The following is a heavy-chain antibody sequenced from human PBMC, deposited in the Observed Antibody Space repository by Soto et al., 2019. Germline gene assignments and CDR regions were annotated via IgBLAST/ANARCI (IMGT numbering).Heavy chain of an antibody. J-gene: IGHJ6*03. Sequence: ASVKVSCKASGYTFTSYGISWVRQAPGQGLEWMGWISAYNGNTNYAQKLQGRVTMTTDTSTSTAYMELRSLRSDDTAVYYCARKVVVAATPYYYYYMDVWGKGTTVTVSS. CDR3: ARKVVVAATPYYYYYMDV. V-gene: IGHV1-18*01. D-gene: IGHD2-15*01. CDR1: GYTFTSYG. CDR2: ISAYNGNT.